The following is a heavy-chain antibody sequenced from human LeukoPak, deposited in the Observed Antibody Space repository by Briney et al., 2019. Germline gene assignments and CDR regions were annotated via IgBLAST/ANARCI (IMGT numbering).Heavy chain of an antibody. CDR1: GYTFTSYG. J-gene: IGHJ5*02. CDR2: MNPNSGNT. CDR3: ARAATMVRGVYLYWFDP. Sequence: VASVKVSCKASGYTFTSYGINWVRQATGQGLEWMGWMNPNSGNTGYAQKFQGRVTMTRNTSISTAYMELSSLRSEDTAVYYCARAATMVRGVYLYWFDPWGQGTLVTVSS. D-gene: IGHD3-10*01. V-gene: IGHV1-8*02.